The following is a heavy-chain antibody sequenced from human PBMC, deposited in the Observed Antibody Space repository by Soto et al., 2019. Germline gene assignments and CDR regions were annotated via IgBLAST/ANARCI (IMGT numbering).Heavy chain of an antibody. CDR1: AGSFSAYY. Sequence: SETLPLTCAADAGSFSAYYWSWIRQPPRKGLEWNGEINHSGSTYYNPSLKSRVTISLDTSTNLFSLKSSSVTAAHTAVYYGASRRITICGVVRVGMEVWGQEATVAVSS. CDR2: INHSGST. D-gene: IGHD3-3*01. J-gene: IGHJ6*02. CDR3: ASRRITICGVVRVGMEV. V-gene: IGHV4-34*01.